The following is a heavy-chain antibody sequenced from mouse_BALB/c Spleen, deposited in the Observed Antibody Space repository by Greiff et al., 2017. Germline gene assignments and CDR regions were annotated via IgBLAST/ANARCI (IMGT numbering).Heavy chain of an antibody. V-gene: IGHV5-17*02. J-gene: IGHJ4*01. CDR3: ARSYYGSNYAMDY. CDR1: GFTFSSFG. D-gene: IGHD1-1*01. CDR2: ISSGSSTI. Sequence: EVKLMESGGGLVQPGGSRKLSCAASGFTFSSFGMHWVRQAPEKGLEWVAYISSGSSTIYYADTVKGRFTISRDNPKNTLFLQMTSLRSEDTAMYYCARSYYGSNYAMDYWGQGTSVTVSS.